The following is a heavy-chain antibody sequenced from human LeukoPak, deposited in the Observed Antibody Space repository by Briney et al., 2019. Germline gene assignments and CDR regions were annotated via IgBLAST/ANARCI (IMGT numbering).Heavy chain of an antibody. J-gene: IGHJ4*02. CDR2: ISSSSSYI. CDR3: ARDRVVAAAAHFDY. Sequence: GRSLRLSCAASGFTFSSYAMHWVRQAPGKGLEWVSSISSSSSYIYYADSVKGRFTISRDNAKNSLYLQMNSLRAEDTAVYYCARDRVVAAAAHFDYWGQGTLVTVSS. CDR1: GFTFSSYA. D-gene: IGHD6-13*01. V-gene: IGHV3-21*01.